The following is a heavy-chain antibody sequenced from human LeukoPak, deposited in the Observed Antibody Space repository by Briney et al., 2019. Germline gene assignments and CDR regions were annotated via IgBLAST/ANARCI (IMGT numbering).Heavy chain of an antibody. J-gene: IGHJ6*03. Sequence: GASVKVSCKASGFTFTGYFIHWVRQAPGQGLEWMGWINPNSGGTNYAQNFQGRVTMTRATSISTAYMELSRLRSDDTAVYYCARAGSAKATRRRMDYYYFMDIWGNGTTVTVSS. V-gene: IGHV1-2*02. CDR1: GFTFTGYF. CDR3: ARAGSAKATRRRMDYYYFMDI. D-gene: IGHD6-6*01. CDR2: INPNSGGT.